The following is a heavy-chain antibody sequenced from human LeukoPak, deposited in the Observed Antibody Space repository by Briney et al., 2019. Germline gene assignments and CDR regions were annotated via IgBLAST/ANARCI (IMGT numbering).Heavy chain of an antibody. D-gene: IGHD1-26*01. Sequence: ASVKVSCKASGYTFTGYYMHWVRQATGQGLEWMGWMNPNSGNTGYAQKFQGRVTMTRNTSISTAYMELSSLRSADTAVYYCAKVGATTGYYYYYMDVWGKGTTVTVSS. CDR1: GYTFTGYY. V-gene: IGHV1-8*02. CDR3: AKVGATTGYYYYYMDV. CDR2: MNPNSGNT. J-gene: IGHJ6*03.